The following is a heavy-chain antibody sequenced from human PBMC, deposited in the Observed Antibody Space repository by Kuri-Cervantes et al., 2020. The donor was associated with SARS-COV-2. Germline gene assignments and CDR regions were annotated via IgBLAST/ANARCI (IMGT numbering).Heavy chain of an antibody. D-gene: IGHD4-11*01. CDR3: ARAGTAQSDYSRINYYYGMDV. J-gene: IGHJ6*02. CDR1: GYTFTSYY. Sequence: ASVKVSCKASGYTFTSYYMHWVRQAPGQGLEWMGIINPSGGSTSYAQKFQGRVTMTRNTSISTAYMELSSLRSEDTAVYYCARAGTAQSDYSRINYYYGMDVWGQGTTVTVSS. V-gene: IGHV1-46*01. CDR2: INPSGGST.